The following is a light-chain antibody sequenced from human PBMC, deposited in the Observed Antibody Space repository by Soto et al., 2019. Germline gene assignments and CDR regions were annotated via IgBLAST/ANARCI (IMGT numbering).Light chain of an antibody. Sequence: EIQMTQKQSSLSASVGDRFTITCRASQSISSYLNWYQQKPGKAPNLLIYAASSLHSGVPSRFSGSGSGTDFTLTISSLQPEDFATYYCQQANSFPLPFGGVTMAAIK. CDR1: QSISSY. CDR3: QQANSFPLP. CDR2: AAS. J-gene: IGKJ4*01. V-gene: IGKV1-39*01.